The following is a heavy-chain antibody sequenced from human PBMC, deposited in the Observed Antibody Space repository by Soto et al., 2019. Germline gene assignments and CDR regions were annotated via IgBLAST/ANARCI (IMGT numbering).Heavy chain of an antibody. CDR1: GFTFSTYA. V-gene: IGHV3-23*01. CDR3: AKVGGYHYWYIDV. CDR2: VSNSAANT. J-gene: IGHJ2*01. D-gene: IGHD5-12*01. Sequence: EVQLLESGGGLIQPGGSLRLSCAASGFTFSTYAMSWVRQAPGKGLEWVAAVSNSAANTYFADSVRGRFTISRDNSKNILYLQMNGLRAEDTAIYYCAKVGGYHYWYIDVWGRGTLVTVSS.